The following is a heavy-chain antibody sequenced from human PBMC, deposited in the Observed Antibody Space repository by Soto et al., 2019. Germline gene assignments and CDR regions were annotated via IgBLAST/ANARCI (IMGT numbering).Heavy chain of an antibody. CDR2: IYHSGRT. V-gene: IGHV4-4*02. D-gene: IGHD6-19*01. CDR3: AKVAPDSSGSYGFNY. Sequence: QVQLQESGPGLVKPSGTLSLTCAVSGGSISSSNWWNWVRQPPGKGLEWIGEIYHSGRTNYNPSLKSRVTMSVDKSKNQFSLKLSSVTAADTAVYYCAKVAPDSSGSYGFNYWGQGTLVTVSS. J-gene: IGHJ4*02. CDR1: GGSISSSNW.